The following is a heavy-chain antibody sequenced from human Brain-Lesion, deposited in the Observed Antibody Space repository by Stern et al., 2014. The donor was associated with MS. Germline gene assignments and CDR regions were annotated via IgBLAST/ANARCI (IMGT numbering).Heavy chain of an antibody. V-gene: IGHV3-74*02. CDR3: ARGERWFDS. CDR1: GFTFRNYW. D-gene: IGHD3-10*01. J-gene: IGHJ5*01. CDR2: VNNDGRRT. Sequence: EDQLGESGGGLVQPGGSLRLSCAASGFTFRNYWMHWVRQAPGKGLVWVSRVNNDGRRTSYADSVKGRFTMSRDNAKNTLYLQMNSLRVEDTAIYYCARGERWFDSWGQGTLVTVSS.